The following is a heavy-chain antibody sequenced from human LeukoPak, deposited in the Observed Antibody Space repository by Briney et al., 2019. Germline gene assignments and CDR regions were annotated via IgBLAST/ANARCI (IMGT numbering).Heavy chain of an antibody. CDR1: GSALADLT. V-gene: IGHV1-24*01. Sequence: ASVKVSCKVSGSALADLTMNWVRQAPGKGLEWMGGFDPEIDESIYVQKLQGRVTMTEDISRDTAYMELSNVTSEDTAVYYCAVHSGDGLDHWGQGTLVIVSP. J-gene: IGHJ4*02. CDR2: FDPEIDES. D-gene: IGHD7-27*01. CDR3: AVHSGDGLDH.